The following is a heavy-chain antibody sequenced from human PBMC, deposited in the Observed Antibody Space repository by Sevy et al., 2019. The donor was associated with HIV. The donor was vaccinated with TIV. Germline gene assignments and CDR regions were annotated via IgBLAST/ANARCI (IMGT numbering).Heavy chain of an antibody. Sequence: GGSLRLSCAASGFSFSTSGMNWVRQAPGKGLEWVSYIGGTTSPIYYADSVKGRFTISRDKSRNSLYLQMNSLRDEDTAVYYCAVPKVTGTTTMFDYWGQGTLVTVSS. CDR2: IGGTTSPI. CDR1: GFSFSTSG. V-gene: IGHV3-48*02. CDR3: AVPKVTGTTTMFDY. D-gene: IGHD1-7*01. J-gene: IGHJ4*02.